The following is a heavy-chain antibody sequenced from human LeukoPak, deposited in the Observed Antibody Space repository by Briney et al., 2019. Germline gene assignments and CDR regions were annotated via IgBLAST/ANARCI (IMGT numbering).Heavy chain of an antibody. CDR1: GFIVSDDY. CDR3: ASGGKYCTGGACYGD. Sequence: GGSLRLSCAASGFIVSDDYISWVRQTPGKGLEWVSVIYSGGATFYADSVKGRFTISRDNSKNTVHLQMNSLRAEDTAVYYCASGGKYCTGGACYGDWGQGTLVTVSS. J-gene: IGHJ4*02. V-gene: IGHV3-53*01. D-gene: IGHD2-8*02. CDR2: IYSGGAT.